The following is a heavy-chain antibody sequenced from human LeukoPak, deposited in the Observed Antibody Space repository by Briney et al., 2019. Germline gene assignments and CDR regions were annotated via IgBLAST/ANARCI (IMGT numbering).Heavy chain of an antibody. J-gene: IGHJ5*02. CDR1: GFPFSSYG. CDR2: NSSSSTI. V-gene: IGHV3-48*01. CDR3: ARRLAATMVRGVIINPTNWFDP. D-gene: IGHD3-10*01. Sequence: PGGSLRLSCVASGFPFSSYGMNWVRQAPGKGLECVSYNSSSSTIYYADSVEGRFTISRDNAENSLYLQMNSLRVEDTAVYYCARRLAATMVRGVIINPTNWFDPWGQGTLVTVSS.